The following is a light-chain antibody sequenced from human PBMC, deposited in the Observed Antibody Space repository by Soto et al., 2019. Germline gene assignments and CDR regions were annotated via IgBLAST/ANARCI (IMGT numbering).Light chain of an antibody. CDR2: DVS. V-gene: IGLV2-14*01. CDR3: ASYTISSTLEV. J-gene: IGLJ1*01. CDR1: SSDVGAYNY. Sequence: QSVLTQPASVSGSPGQSITISCTGTSSDVGAYNYVSWYQQHPGKAPKLMIYDVSDRPSGVSNRFSGSKSGNTASLTISGLQADDEADYYCASYTISSTLEVFGPGTKLTVL.